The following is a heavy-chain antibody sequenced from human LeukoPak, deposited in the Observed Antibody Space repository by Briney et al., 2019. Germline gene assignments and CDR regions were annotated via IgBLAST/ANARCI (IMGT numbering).Heavy chain of an antibody. CDR2: IYYSGST. Sequence: SETLSLTCTVSGGSISSSSYYWGWIRQPPGKGLEWIGSIYYSGSTYYNPSLKSRVTISVDTSKNQFSLKLSSVTAAGTAVYYCASWITGTLQAAFDIWGQGTMVTVSS. D-gene: IGHD1-20*01. J-gene: IGHJ3*02. V-gene: IGHV4-39*07. CDR1: GGSISSSSYY. CDR3: ASWITGTLQAAFDI.